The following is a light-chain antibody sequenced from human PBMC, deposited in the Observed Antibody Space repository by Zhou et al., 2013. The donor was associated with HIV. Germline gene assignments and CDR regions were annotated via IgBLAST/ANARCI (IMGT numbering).Light chain of an antibody. Sequence: DIQMTQSPSSLSASVGDRVTITCRASQSISSYLNWYQQKPGKAPKYLIYAASSLQSGVPSRFRGSGSGTDFTLTISSLQFEDFATYYCQQSYSTPRTFGQ. CDR3: QQSYSTPRT. V-gene: IGKV1-39*01. CDR2: AAS. J-gene: IGKJ1*01. CDR1: QSISSY.